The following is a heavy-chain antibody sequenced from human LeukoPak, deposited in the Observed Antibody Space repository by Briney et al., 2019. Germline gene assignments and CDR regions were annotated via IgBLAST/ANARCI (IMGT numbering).Heavy chain of an antibody. CDR1: GFTFSSYA. CDR3: ARAVTYYDFWSGTYYFDY. Sequence: GGSLRLSCAASGFTFSSYAMSWVRQAPGKGLGWVSAISGSGGSTYYADSVKGRFTISRDNSKNTLYLQMNSLRAEDTAVYYCARAVTYYDFWSGTYYFDYWGQGTLVTVSS. CDR2: ISGSGGST. V-gene: IGHV3-23*01. D-gene: IGHD3-3*01. J-gene: IGHJ4*02.